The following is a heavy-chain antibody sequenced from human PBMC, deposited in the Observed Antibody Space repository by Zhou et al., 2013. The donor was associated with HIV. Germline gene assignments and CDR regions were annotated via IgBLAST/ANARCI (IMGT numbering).Heavy chain of an antibody. V-gene: IGHV1-2*02. D-gene: IGHD3-22*01. CDR2: INPNSGGT. Sequence: QVQLVQSGAEVKKPGASVKVSCKASGYTFTGYYMHWVRQAPGQGLEWMGWINPNSGGTNYAQKFQGRVTMTRDTSISTAYMELSRLRSDDTAVYYCARELSTYYYDSSGYPQFDYWGQGTLVTVSS. CDR1: GYTFTGYY. J-gene: IGHJ4*02. CDR3: ARELSTYYYDSSGYPQFDY.